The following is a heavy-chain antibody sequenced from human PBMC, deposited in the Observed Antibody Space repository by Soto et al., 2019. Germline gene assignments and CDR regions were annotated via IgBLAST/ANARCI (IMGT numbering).Heavy chain of an antibody. V-gene: IGHV3-23*01. J-gene: IGHJ4*02. Sequence: EVQLLESGGGLVQPGGSLRLSCAASGFTFSGSVMSWVRQAPGKGLEYVSSITSSGTEAFHADSVKGRFTMSRDNSKNMLFLQMNSLRAEDTAVYYCAKEGYSSGWYWDSWGQGALVTVS. CDR3: AKEGYSSGWYWDS. CDR1: GFTFSGSV. D-gene: IGHD6-19*01. CDR2: ITSSGTEA.